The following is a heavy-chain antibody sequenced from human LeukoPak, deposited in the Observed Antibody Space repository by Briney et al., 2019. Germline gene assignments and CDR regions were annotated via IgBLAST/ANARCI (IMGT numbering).Heavy chain of an antibody. V-gene: IGHV3-23*01. CDR3: AKVYWGTGYSSSWTHPS. CDR2: ISGSGYSA. Sequence: PGGSLGLSCAVSGFTFSSYGMSWVRQAPGKGLEWVSAISGSGYSAYYADSVKGRFTISRDNSKNTLYLQMNSLRAEDTAVYYCAKVYWGTGYSSSWTHPSWGQGTLVTVSS. CDR1: GFTFSSYG. J-gene: IGHJ5*02. D-gene: IGHD6-13*01.